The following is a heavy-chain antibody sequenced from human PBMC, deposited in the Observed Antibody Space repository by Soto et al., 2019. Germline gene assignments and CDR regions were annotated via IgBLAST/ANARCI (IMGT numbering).Heavy chain of an antibody. CDR2: ISPFGGAT. Sequence: GXSVKVSCNASGDTVSNDYLHWVRQAPGQGFEWLGLISPFGGATAYAQRFKGRVTVTMDKSSTTFYLEVSSLRSDDTAVYYCAKGRGGKTVANFGMDVWGQGVTVTVSS. J-gene: IGHJ6*02. CDR1: GDTVSNDY. V-gene: IGHV1-46*01. CDR3: AKGRGGKTVANFGMDV. D-gene: IGHD3-16*01.